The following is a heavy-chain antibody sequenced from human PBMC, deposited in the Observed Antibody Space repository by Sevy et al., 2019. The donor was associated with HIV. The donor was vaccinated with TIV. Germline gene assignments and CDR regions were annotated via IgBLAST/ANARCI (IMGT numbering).Heavy chain of an antibody. CDR1: GYTFTSYG. CDR2: ISAYNGNT. CDR3: ARTHGGHGGWHYYYYYMDV. Sequence: ASVKVSCKASGYTFTSYGISWVRQAPGQGLEWMGWISAYNGNTNYAQKLQGRVTMTTDTSTSTAYMELRSLRSDDTAVYYCARTHGGHGGWHYYYYYMDVWGKGTTVTVSS. D-gene: IGHD6-19*01. V-gene: IGHV1-18*01. J-gene: IGHJ6*03.